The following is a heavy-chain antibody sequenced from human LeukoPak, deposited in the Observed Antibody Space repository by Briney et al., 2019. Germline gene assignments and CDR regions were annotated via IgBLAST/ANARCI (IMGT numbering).Heavy chain of an antibody. Sequence: ASVKVSCKASGGTFSSYAISWVRQAPGQGLEWMGGIIPIFGTANYAQKFQGRVTITADESTSTAYMELSSLRSEDTAVYYCARDGPPGDYILRYWGQGTLVTVSS. D-gene: IGHD4-17*01. J-gene: IGHJ4*02. V-gene: IGHV1-69*13. CDR1: GGTFSSYA. CDR3: ARDGPPGDYILRY. CDR2: IIPIFGTA.